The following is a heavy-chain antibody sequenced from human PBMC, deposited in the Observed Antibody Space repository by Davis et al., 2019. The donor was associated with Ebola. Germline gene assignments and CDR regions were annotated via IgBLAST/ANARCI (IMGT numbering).Heavy chain of an antibody. CDR2: IIPIFGTA. CDR3: ARDDWNQNWCDP. V-gene: IGHV1-69*06. J-gene: IGHJ5*02. D-gene: IGHD1-1*01. CDR1: GGTFSSYA. Sequence: AASVKVSCKASGGTFSSYAISWVRQAPGQGLEWMGGIIPIFGTANYAQKFQGRVTITADKSTSTAYMELSSLRSEDTAVYYCARDDWNQNWCDPWGQGTLVTVSS.